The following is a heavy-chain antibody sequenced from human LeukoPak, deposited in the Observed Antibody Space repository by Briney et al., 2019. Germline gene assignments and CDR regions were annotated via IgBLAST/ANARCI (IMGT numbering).Heavy chain of an antibody. Sequence: GASVNVSCKASGYTFTGYYMHWVRQAPGQGLEWMGWINPNSGGTNYAQKFQGWVTMTRDTSISTAYMELSRLRSDDTAVYYCATSLWFGELIIDYWGQGTLVTVSS. V-gene: IGHV1-2*04. CDR1: GYTFTGYY. CDR2: INPNSGGT. J-gene: IGHJ4*02. CDR3: ATSLWFGELIIDY. D-gene: IGHD3-10*01.